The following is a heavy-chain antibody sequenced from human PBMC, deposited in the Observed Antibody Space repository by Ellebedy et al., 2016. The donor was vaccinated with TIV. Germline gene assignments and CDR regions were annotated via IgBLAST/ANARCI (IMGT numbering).Heavy chain of an antibody. J-gene: IGHJ5*02. CDR3: ARLMRSSGHWFDP. CDR2: ISGSGGST. CDR1: GFIFSNYA. V-gene: IGHV3-23*01. Sequence: GGSLRLSCAASGFIFSNYAMSWVRQAAGKGLEWVSAISGSGGSTYYADSVKGRFTISRDNSKNTLFLQMNSLRAEDTAVYYCARLMRSSGHWFDPWGQGTLVTVSS. D-gene: IGHD6-19*01.